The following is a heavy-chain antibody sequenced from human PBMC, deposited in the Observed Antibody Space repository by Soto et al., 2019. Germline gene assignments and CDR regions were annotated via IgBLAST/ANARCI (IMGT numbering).Heavy chain of an antibody. CDR3: TTDYCNSTSRYRFLYYYYYGMDV. D-gene: IGHD2-2*02. CDR1: GFTFSNAW. J-gene: IGHJ6*02. CDR2: IKSETDGGTT. Sequence: LRLSCAASGFTFSNAWMTWVRQAPGKGLEWVGRIKSETDGGTTDYAAPVKGRFTISRDDSKNTLYLQMNSLKTEDTAVYYCTTDYCNSTSRYRFLYYYYYGMDVWGQGTTVTVSS. V-gene: IGHV3-15*01.